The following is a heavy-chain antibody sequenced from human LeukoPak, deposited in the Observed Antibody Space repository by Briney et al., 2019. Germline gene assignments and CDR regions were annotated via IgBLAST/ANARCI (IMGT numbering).Heavy chain of an antibody. CDR2: IYYSGST. CDR1: GGSISSYY. J-gene: IGHJ4*02. Sequence: SETLSLTCTVSGGSISSYYWSWIRQPPGKGLEWIGYIYYSGSTNYNPSLKSRVTISVDTSKNQFSLKLSSVTAADTAVYYCARVGAAGTPNLYYFDYWGQGTLVTVSS. CDR3: ARVGAAGTPNLYYFDY. V-gene: IGHV4-59*01. D-gene: IGHD6-13*01.